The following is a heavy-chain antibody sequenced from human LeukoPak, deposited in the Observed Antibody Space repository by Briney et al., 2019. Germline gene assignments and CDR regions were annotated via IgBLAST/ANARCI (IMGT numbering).Heavy chain of an antibody. V-gene: IGHV5-51*01. CDR3: ARAYCSSTSCYTFFDY. Sequence: GESLKISCKGSGYSFTIYWIGWVRQMPGKGLEWMGIIYPGDSDTRYSPSFQGQVTISADKSISTAYLQWSSLKASDTAMYYCARAYCSSTSCYTFFDYWGQGTLVTVSS. J-gene: IGHJ4*02. D-gene: IGHD2-2*02. CDR1: GYSFTIYW. CDR2: IYPGDSDT.